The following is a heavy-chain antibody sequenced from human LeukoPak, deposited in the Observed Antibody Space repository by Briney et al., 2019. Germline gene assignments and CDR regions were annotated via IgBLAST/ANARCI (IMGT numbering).Heavy chain of an antibody. D-gene: IGHD5-24*01. V-gene: IGHV1-18*01. CDR3: ARGTRRDGYNLGVNAFDI. Sequence: ASVKVSCKASGYTFTSYGISWVRQAPGQGLEWMGWISAYNGNTNYAQKLQGRVTMTTDTSTSTAYMELSRLRSDDTAVYYCARGTRRDGYNLGVNAFDIWGQGTMVTVSS. CDR1: GYTFTSYG. CDR2: ISAYNGNT. J-gene: IGHJ3*02.